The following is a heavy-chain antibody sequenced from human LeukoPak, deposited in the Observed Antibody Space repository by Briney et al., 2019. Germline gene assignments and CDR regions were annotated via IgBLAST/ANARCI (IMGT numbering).Heavy chain of an antibody. Sequence: GGSLRLSCAASGFTFSSYAVSWVRQAPGKGLEWVSTMSGSTYYADSVKGRFTISRDNSKNTLYLQMNSLRAEDTAVYYCAKGRCSGGSCRWAFDYWGQGMLVTVSS. V-gene: IGHV3-23*01. CDR2: MSGST. CDR1: GFTFSSYA. CDR3: AKGRCSGGSCRWAFDY. J-gene: IGHJ4*02. D-gene: IGHD2-15*01.